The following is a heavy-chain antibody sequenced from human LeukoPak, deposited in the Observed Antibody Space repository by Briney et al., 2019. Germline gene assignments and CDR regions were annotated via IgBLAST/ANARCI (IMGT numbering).Heavy chain of an antibody. Sequence: PGGSLRLSCAASGFTFSSYWMSWVRQAPGKGLEWVANIKQDGSEKYYVDSVKGRFTFSRDNAENSVYLQMNSLRAEDTAIYYCVRQMVGASFDYWGQGTLVTVSS. CDR2: IKQDGSEK. V-gene: IGHV3-7*01. J-gene: IGHJ4*02. D-gene: IGHD1-26*01. CDR1: GFTFSSYW. CDR3: VRQMVGASFDY.